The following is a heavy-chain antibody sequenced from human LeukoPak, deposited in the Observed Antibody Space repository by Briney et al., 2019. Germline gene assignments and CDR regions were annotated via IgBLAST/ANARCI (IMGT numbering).Heavy chain of an antibody. D-gene: IGHD4-11*01. V-gene: IGHV3-23*01. Sequence: GGSLRLSCAASGFTFSTSAMNWVRQAPGKGLEWVSAISGSGGSTYYADSVKGRFTISRDNSKNTLYLQMNSLRAEDTAVYYCAKHTVQDAFDIWGQGTMVTVSS. J-gene: IGHJ3*02. CDR1: GFTFSTSA. CDR2: ISGSGGST. CDR3: AKHTVQDAFDI.